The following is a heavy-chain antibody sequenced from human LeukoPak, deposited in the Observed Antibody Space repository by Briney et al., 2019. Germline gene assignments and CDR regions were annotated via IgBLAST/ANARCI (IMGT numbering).Heavy chain of an antibody. D-gene: IGHD1-26*01. CDR3: AKVINSGYYYYFDY. CDR1: GFTFSSYA. CDR2: IRGSGGDT. Sequence: GGSLRLSCAASGFTFSSYAMSWVRQAPGKGLEWVSAIRGSGGDTYYADPVRGRFTISRDNSNYALHLQRNSLRAEDTAVYYGAKVINSGYYYYFDYWGQGTLVTVSS. V-gene: IGHV3-23*01. J-gene: IGHJ4*02.